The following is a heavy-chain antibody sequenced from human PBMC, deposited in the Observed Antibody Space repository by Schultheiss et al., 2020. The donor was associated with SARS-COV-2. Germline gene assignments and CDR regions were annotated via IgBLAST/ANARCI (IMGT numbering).Heavy chain of an antibody. D-gene: IGHD6-6*01. Sequence: GGSLRLSCAASGFTFSNAWMSWVRQAPGKGLEWVAVISYDGSNKYYADSVKGRFTISRENAKNSLYLQMNSLRAEDTAFYYCAKGIYYSSSPYDYWGRGVLVTVSS. V-gene: IGHV3-30*18. CDR3: AKGIYYSSSPYDY. CDR1: GFTFSNAW. J-gene: IGHJ4*02. CDR2: ISYDGSNK.